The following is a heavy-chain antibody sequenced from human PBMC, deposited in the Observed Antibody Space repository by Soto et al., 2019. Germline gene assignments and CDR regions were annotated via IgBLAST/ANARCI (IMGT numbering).Heavy chain of an antibody. CDR1: GYSFAGYW. Sequence: GASLKISCQGSGYSFAGYWITWVRQKPGKGLEWMGRIDPSDSQTYYSPSFRGHVTISVTKSITTVFLQWSSLRASDTAMYYCARQIYDSDTGPNFQYYFDSWGQGTPVTVSS. J-gene: IGHJ4*02. CDR2: IDPSDSQT. V-gene: IGHV5-10-1*01. CDR3: ARQIYDSDTGPNFQYYFDS. D-gene: IGHD3-22*01.